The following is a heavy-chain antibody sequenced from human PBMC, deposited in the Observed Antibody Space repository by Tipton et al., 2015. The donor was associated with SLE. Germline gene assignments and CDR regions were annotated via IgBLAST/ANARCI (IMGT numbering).Heavy chain of an antibody. CDR1: GYTFTSYG. V-gene: IGHV1-18*01. J-gene: IGHJ4*02. Sequence: QSGAEVKKPGASVKVSCKASGYTFTSYGISWVRQAPGQGLEWMGWISAYNGNTNYAQKLQGRVTMTTDTSTSTAYMELRSLRSDDTAVYYGARVTGVTMVQGVGGYWGQGTLVTVSS. D-gene: IGHD3-10*01. CDR3: ARVTGVTMVQGVGGY. CDR2: ISAYNGNT.